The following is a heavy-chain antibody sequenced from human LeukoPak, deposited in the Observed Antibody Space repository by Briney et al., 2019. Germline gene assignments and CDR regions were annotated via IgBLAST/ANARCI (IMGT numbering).Heavy chain of an antibody. D-gene: IGHD3-10*01. CDR2: ISWNSGSI. V-gene: IGHV3-9*01. Sequence: GRSLXLSCAASGFTFDDYAMHWVRQAPGKGLEGVSGISWNSGSIGYADSVKGRFTISRDNAKNSLYLQMNSLRAEDTALYYCAKDISGSGKYYFDYWGQGTLVTVSS. CDR1: GFTFDDYA. J-gene: IGHJ4*02. CDR3: AKDISGSGKYYFDY.